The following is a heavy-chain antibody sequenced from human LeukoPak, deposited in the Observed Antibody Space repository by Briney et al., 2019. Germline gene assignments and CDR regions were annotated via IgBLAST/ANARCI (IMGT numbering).Heavy chain of an antibody. Sequence: GGSLRLSCAASGFTFSSYWMSWVRQAPGKGLEWVANIKQDGSEKYYVDSVKGRFTISRDNAKNTLYLQMNSLRAEDTAVYYCARDEYERYFDWLPIPTNYGMDVWGQGTTVTVSS. CDR1: GFTFSSYW. V-gene: IGHV3-7*01. CDR2: IKQDGSEK. D-gene: IGHD3-9*01. J-gene: IGHJ6*02. CDR3: ARDEYERYFDWLPIPTNYGMDV.